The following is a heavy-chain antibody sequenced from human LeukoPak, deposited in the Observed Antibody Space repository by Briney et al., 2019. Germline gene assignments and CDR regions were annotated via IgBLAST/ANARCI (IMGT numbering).Heavy chain of an antibody. CDR3: ARNGDVAAMFWYFDY. V-gene: IGHV3-30*04. Sequence: PGRSLRFSCAASGFTFGSYAMHWVRQAPGKGLEWVAVISYDGSNKYYADSVKGRFTISRDNSKNTLYLQMNSLRAEDTAVYYCARNGDVAAMFWYFDYWGQGTLVTVSS. CDR2: ISYDGSNK. D-gene: IGHD2-15*01. J-gene: IGHJ4*02. CDR1: GFTFGSYA.